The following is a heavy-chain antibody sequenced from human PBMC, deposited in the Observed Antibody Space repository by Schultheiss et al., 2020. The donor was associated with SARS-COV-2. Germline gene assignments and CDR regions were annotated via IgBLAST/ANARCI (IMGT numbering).Heavy chain of an antibody. J-gene: IGHJ4*02. D-gene: IGHD6-13*01. Sequence: GGSLRLSCAASGFTFSSYAMSWVRQAPGKGLEWVSAISGSGGSTYYADSVKGRFTISRDNSKNTLYLQMNSLRAEDTAVYYCARERSFEYSSSWYGDYWGQGTLVTVSS. CDR3: ARERSFEYSSSWYGDY. V-gene: IGHV3-23*01. CDR2: ISGSGGST. CDR1: GFTFSSYA.